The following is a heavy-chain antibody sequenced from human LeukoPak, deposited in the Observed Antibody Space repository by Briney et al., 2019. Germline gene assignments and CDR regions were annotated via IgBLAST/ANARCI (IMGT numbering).Heavy chain of an antibody. CDR1: GYTFTSYD. V-gene: IGHV1-8*01. CDR3: ARGLSSWFRRPRRWFDP. D-gene: IGHD6-13*01. Sequence: ASVKVSCKASGYTFTSYDINWVRQATGQGLEWMGWMNPNSGNTGYAQKFQGRVTMTRNTSISTAYMELSSLRSEDTAVYYCARGLSSWFRRPRRWFDPWGQGTLVTVSS. J-gene: IGHJ5*02. CDR2: MNPNSGNT.